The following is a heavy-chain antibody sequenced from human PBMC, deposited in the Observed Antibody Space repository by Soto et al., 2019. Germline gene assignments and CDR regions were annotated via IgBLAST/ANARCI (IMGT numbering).Heavy chain of an antibody. CDR3: AKDLMGVYSSGWYLSFFDY. CDR2: ISGSGGST. D-gene: IGHD6-19*01. CDR1: GFTFSSYA. Sequence: PGGSLRLSCAASGFTFSSYAMSWVRQAPGKGLEWVSAISGSGGSTYYADSVKGRFTISRDNSKNTLYLQMNSLRAEDTAVYYCAKDLMGVYSSGWYLSFFDYWGQATLVTRLL. J-gene: IGHJ4*02. V-gene: IGHV3-23*01.